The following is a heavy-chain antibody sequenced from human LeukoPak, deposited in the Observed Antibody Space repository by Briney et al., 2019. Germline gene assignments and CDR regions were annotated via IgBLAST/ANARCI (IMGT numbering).Heavy chain of an antibody. Sequence: GESLKISCKGSGYSFTSYWIGWVRQMPGKGLEWMGIVYPSDSDTKYSPSFQGQVTISADKSISTAYLQWSSLKASDTAIYYCARQRRGGYSLTWGQGTLVTVSS. CDR2: VYPSDSDT. D-gene: IGHD5-12*01. CDR3: ARQRRGGYSLT. CDR1: GYSFTSYW. V-gene: IGHV5-51*01. J-gene: IGHJ5*02.